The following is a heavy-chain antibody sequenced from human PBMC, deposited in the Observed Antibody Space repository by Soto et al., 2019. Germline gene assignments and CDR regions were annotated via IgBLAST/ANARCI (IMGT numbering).Heavy chain of an antibody. CDR2: IYYSGST. D-gene: IGHD2-15*01. Sequence: QVQLQESGPGLVKPSETLSLTCTVSGGSISSYYWSWIRQPPGKGLEWIGYIYYSGSTNYNPSIKSRVTISVDTSKNQFSLKLSSVTAADTAVYYCAGTRGYCSGGSCPTVVDYWGQGTLVTVSS. V-gene: IGHV4-59*01. J-gene: IGHJ4*02. CDR1: GGSISSYY. CDR3: AGTRGYCSGGSCPTVVDY.